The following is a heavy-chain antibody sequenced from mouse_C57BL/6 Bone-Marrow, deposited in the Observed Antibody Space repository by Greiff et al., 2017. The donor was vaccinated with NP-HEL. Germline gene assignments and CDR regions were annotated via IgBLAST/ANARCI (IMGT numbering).Heavy chain of an antibody. V-gene: IGHV5-6*01. CDR2: ISSGGSYT. CDR3: ASLTTVVATDAMDY. CDR1: GFTFSSYG. Sequence: EVQRVESGGDLVKPGGSLKLSCAASGFTFSSYGMSWVRQTPDKRLEWVATISSGGSYTYYPDSVKGRFTISRDNAKNTLYLQMSSLKSEDTAMYYCASLTTVVATDAMDYWGQGTSVTVSS. J-gene: IGHJ4*01. D-gene: IGHD1-1*01.